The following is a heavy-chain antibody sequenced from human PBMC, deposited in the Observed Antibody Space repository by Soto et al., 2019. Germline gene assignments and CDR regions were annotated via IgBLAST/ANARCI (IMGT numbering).Heavy chain of an antibody. D-gene: IGHD6-19*01. CDR2: LSSGGNT. CDR1: GLIVSTNY. J-gene: IGHJ4*02. V-gene: IGHV3-53*01. Sequence: GGSLRLSCAASGLIVSTNYMSWVRQAPGKGLEWVSVLSSGGNTYYADSVKGRFTISRDNSKNTLHLQMNSLREEDTAVYYCATGGGWSSRPLDDWGQGTLVTVSS. CDR3: ATGGGWSSRPLDD.